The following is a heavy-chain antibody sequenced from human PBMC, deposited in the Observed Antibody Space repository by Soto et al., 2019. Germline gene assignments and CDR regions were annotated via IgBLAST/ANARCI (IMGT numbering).Heavy chain of an antibody. Sequence: ASETLSLTCAVYGGSFSGYYWSWIRQPPGKGLEWIGEINHSGSTNYNPSLKSRVTISVDTSKNQFSLKLSSVTAADTAVYYCAVYCSSTSCHRLERRYYYYYGMDVWGQGTTVTVSS. J-gene: IGHJ6*02. D-gene: IGHD2-2*01. CDR3: AVYCSSTSCHRLERRYYYYYGMDV. V-gene: IGHV4-34*01. CDR1: GGSFSGYY. CDR2: INHSGST.